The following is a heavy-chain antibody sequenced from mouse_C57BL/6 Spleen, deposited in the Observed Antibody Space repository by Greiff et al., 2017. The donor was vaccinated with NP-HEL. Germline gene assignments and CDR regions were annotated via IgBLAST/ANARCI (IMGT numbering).Heavy chain of an antibody. V-gene: IGHV2-2*01. Sequence: VHLVESGPGLVQPSQSLSITCTVSGFSLTSYGVHWVRQSPGKGLEWLGVIWSGGSTDYNAAFISRLSISKDNSKSQVFFKMNSLQADDTAIYYCARKDWAYWYFDVWGTGTTVTVSS. CDR2: IWSGGST. CDR1: GFSLTSYG. J-gene: IGHJ1*03. D-gene: IGHD4-1*01. CDR3: ARKDWAYWYFDV.